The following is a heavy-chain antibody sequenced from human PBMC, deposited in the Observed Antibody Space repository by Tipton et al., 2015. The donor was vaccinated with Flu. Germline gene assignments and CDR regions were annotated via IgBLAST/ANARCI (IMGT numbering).Heavy chain of an antibody. CDR3: ARDEGVVNYYFGMDV. V-gene: IGHV3-33*01. J-gene: IGHJ6*02. Sequence: QLVQSGGGLVQPGGSLRLSCKVSGFDFSVYGMHWVRQAPGKGLEWVAVIWYDGSNIHYADSVKGRFTVSRDNFRNTLYLQMNGLRVDDTGVYYCARDEGVVNYYFGMDVWGQGTTVSVSS. CDR1: GFDFSVYG. CDR2: IWYDGSNI.